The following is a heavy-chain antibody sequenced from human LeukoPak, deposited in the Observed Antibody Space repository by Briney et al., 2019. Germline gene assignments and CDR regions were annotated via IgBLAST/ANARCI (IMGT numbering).Heavy chain of an antibody. D-gene: IGHD3-3*01. CDR3: ARDANFWSGYYLGGYYCYMDV. V-gene: IGHV4-61*02. CDR1: GGSISSGSYY. CDR2: IYTSGST. J-gene: IGHJ6*03. Sequence: SQTLSLTCTVSGGSISSGSYYWSWIRQPAGKGLEWIGRIYTSGSTNYNPSLKSRVTISVDTSKNQFSLKLSSVTAADTAVYYCARDANFWSGYYLGGYYCYMDVWGKGTTVTVSS.